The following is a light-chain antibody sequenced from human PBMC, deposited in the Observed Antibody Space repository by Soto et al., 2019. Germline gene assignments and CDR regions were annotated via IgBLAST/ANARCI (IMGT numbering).Light chain of an antibody. CDR3: CSYVGRNTLYV. CDR1: SSDIGDYDY. CDR2: DVT. J-gene: IGLJ1*01. V-gene: IGLV2-11*01. Sequence: QSALTQPRSVSGSPGQSVTISCSGSSSDIGDYDYVSWYQQHPGKAPTLLIYDVTKRPSGVPDRFSGSKSGDTASLTISGLQAGDEGNYYCCSYVGRNTLYVFGNGTKVTVL.